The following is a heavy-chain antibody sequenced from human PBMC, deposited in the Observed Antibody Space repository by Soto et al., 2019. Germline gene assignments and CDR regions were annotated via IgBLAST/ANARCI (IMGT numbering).Heavy chain of an antibody. CDR3: ARTISITGTIFDY. CDR2: IYYSGST. Sequence: SETLSLTCTVSGGSISSGGYYWSWIRQHPGKGLEWIGCIYYSGSTYYNPSLKSRVTISVDTSKNQFSLKLSSVTAADTAVYYCARTISITGTIFDYWGQGTLVTVSS. V-gene: IGHV4-31*03. J-gene: IGHJ4*02. CDR1: GGSISSGGYY. D-gene: IGHD1-20*01.